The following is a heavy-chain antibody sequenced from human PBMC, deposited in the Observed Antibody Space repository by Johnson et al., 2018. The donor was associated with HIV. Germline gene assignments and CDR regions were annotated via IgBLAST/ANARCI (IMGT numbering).Heavy chain of an antibody. CDR1: GFVFSSYW. CDR2: IKQDGSQK. D-gene: IGHD1-26*01. V-gene: IGHV3-7*03. J-gene: IGHJ3*02. Sequence: EVQLLESGGGLVQPGGSLRLSCAASGFVFSSYWMSWVRQAPGNGLEWVANIKQDGSQKYYMDSVKGGFTISRDNAENSLYLEMTRLRAEDTAVYYCARDRGVGATTPGDAFDIWGQGTMVTVSS. CDR3: ARDRGVGATTPGDAFDI.